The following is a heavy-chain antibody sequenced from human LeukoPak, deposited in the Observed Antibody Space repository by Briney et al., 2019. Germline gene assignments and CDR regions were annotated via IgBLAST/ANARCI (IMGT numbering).Heavy chain of an antibody. D-gene: IGHD3-22*01. CDR1: GFTFDDYA. J-gene: IGHJ4*02. V-gene: IGHV3-9*01. CDR3: AKDHYDSSGYPSLFDY. Sequence: GRSLRLSCAASGFTFDDYAMHWVRQAPGKGLEWVSGISWNSGSIGYADSVKGRFTISRDNAKNSLYLQMNSLRAEDTALCYCAKDHYDSSGYPSLFDYWGQGTLVTVSS. CDR2: ISWNSGSI.